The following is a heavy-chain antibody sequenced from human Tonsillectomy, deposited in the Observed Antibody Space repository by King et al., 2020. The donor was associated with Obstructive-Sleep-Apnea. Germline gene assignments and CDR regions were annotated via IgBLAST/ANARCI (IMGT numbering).Heavy chain of an antibody. CDR3: AKDNSNWSFDY. D-gene: IGHD6-6*01. J-gene: IGHJ4*02. CDR1: GFTFSSSG. Sequence: VQLVESGGGVVQPGGSLRLSCAASGFTFSSSGMHWVRQAPGKGLEWVTVIRYDGSNEYYADSVKGRFSVSRDNSKNALFLQMNNLSAEDTAVYYGAKDNSNWSFDYWGQGILVTVSS. V-gene: IGHV3-30*02. CDR2: IRYDGSNE.